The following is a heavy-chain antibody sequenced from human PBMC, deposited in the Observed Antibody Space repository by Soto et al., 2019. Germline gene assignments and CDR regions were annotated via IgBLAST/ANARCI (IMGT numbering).Heavy chain of an antibody. CDR3: ARRPAAGYCSSTSCHTDGDY. V-gene: IGHV4-59*08. Sequence: PSETLSLTCTVSGASISSYYWNWIRQPPGKGLEWIGYIFYRGSTYYNPSLKSRVTISVDTSKNQFSLKLSSVTAADTAVYYCARRPAAGYCSSTSCHTDGDYWGQGTLVTVSS. CDR2: IFYRGST. J-gene: IGHJ4*02. D-gene: IGHD2-2*02. CDR1: GASISSYY.